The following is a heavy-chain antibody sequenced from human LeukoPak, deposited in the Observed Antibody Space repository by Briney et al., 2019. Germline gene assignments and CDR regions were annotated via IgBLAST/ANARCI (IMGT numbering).Heavy chain of an antibody. CDR2: IYYSGST. V-gene: IGHV4-59*08. D-gene: IGHD3-22*01. J-gene: IGHJ4*02. CDR1: GGSISSYY. CDR3: ARYYYDSSGYSCFDY. Sequence: SETLSLTCTVSGGSISSYYWSWIRQPPGKGLEWIGYIYYSGSTYYNPSLKSRVTISVDTSKNQFSLKLSSVTAADTAVYYCARYYYDSSGYSCFDYWGQGTLVTVSS.